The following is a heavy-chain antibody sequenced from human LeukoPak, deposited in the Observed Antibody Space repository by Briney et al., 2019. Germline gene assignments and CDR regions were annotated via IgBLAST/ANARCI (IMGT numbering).Heavy chain of an antibody. V-gene: IGHV3-30*02. J-gene: IGHJ4*02. CDR2: IRYDGSNK. D-gene: IGHD2-15*01. Sequence: GGSLILSFAAPGFTFSSYGMHWVRQAPGKGLEWVAFIRYDGSNKYYADSVKGRFTISRDNSKNTLYLQMNSLRAEDTAVYYCAKDTEYCSGGSCPADYWGQGTLVTVSS. CDR3: AKDTEYCSGGSCPADY. CDR1: GFTFSSYG.